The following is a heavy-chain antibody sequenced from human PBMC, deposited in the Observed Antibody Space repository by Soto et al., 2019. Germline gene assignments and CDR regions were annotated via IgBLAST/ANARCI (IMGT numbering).Heavy chain of an antibody. Sequence: QVQLVESGGGVVQPGRSLRLSCAASGFTFSSYAMHWVRQAPGKGLEWVAVISYDGSNKYYADSVKGRFTISRDNSKNTLYLQMNSLRAEDTAVYYCARPITMIVVGLPGVDYWGQGTLVTVSS. CDR3: ARPITMIVVGLPGVDY. V-gene: IGHV3-30-3*01. CDR2: ISYDGSNK. J-gene: IGHJ4*02. D-gene: IGHD3-22*01. CDR1: GFTFSSYA.